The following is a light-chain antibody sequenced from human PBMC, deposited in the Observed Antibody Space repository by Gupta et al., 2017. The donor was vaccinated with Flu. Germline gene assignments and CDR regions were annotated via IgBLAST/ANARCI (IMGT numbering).Light chain of an antibody. V-gene: IGLV3-25*02. J-gene: IGLJ3*02. Sequence: SYELPQPLSVPVSTGQTARRTCSGDAWTKQYAYWDQQKPGEAHVLVIYKDSERPAGMPGRFSGSSSGTTVTLTISGGEEEEEADYYCQSADSSGTWVFGGGTKLTVL. CDR3: QSADSSGTWV. CDR2: KDS. CDR1: AWTKQY.